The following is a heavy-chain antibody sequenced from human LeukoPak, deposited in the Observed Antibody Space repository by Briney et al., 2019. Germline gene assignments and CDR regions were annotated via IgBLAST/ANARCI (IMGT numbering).Heavy chain of an antibody. J-gene: IGHJ4*02. Sequence: GGSLRLSCSASGFTLSNYAMHWVRQGPGKELEYVSSISPNGGTTYYADSVKGRFTISRDNSKNTVYLQMSSLRAEDTAMYYCVRRGRGCYDFWGQGTLVTVSS. V-gene: IGHV3-64D*09. CDR3: VRRGRGCYDF. D-gene: IGHD2-15*01. CDR1: GFTLSNYA. CDR2: ISPNGGTT.